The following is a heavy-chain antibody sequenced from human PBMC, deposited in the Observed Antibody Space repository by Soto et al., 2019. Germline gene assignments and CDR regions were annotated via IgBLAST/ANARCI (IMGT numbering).Heavy chain of an antibody. J-gene: IGHJ4*02. CDR2: ISSASSET. Sequence: GGSLRLSCEASGFTFSRVSMNWVRRVPGKGLEWVASISSASSETWYADSVKGRFIISRDNAQNSLFLQMNTLRPEDSAIYYCARVAYWGPGTRVTVSS. CDR1: GFTFSRVS. CDR3: ARVAY. V-gene: IGHV3-21*04.